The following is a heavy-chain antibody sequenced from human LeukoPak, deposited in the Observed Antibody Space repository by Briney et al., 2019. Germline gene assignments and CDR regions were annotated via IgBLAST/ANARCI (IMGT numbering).Heavy chain of an antibody. CDR1: GGSISSSSYY. V-gene: IGHV4-61*01. CDR2: IYYSGST. CDR3: ARQDSSGYFNWFDP. D-gene: IGHD3-22*01. J-gene: IGHJ5*02. Sequence: SETLSLTCTVSGGSISSSSYYWSWIRQPPGKGLEWIGYIYYSGSTNYNPSLKSRVTISVDTSKNQFSLKLSSVTAADTAVYYCARQDSSGYFNWFDPWGQGTLVTVSS.